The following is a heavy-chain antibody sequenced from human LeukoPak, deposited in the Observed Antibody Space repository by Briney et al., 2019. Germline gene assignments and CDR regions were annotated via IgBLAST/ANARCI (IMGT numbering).Heavy chain of an antibody. Sequence: PGGSLRLSCAASGFTFSSYGMHWVRQAPGKGLEWVAFIRYDGSNKYYADSVKGRFTISRDNSKNTLYLQMNSLRAEDTAVYYCARDRVDTGGSWLVWYYYYMDVWGKGTTVTVSS. CDR3: ARDRVDTGGSWLVWYYYYMDV. V-gene: IGHV3-30*02. CDR2: IRYDGSNK. CDR1: GFTFSSYG. D-gene: IGHD2-15*01. J-gene: IGHJ6*03.